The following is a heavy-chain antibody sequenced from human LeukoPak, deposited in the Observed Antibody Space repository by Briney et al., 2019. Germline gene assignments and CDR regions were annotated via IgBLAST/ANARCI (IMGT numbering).Heavy chain of an antibody. J-gene: IGHJ4*02. Sequence: GASVKVSCKASGYTFTGYCMHRVRQAPGQGLEWMGWINPNSGGTNYAQKFQGRVTMTRDTSISTAYMELSRLRSDDTAVYYCARDTNNWKIDYWGQGTLVTVSS. CDR1: GYTFTGYC. CDR3: ARDTNNWKIDY. CDR2: INPNSGGT. V-gene: IGHV1-2*02. D-gene: IGHD1-20*01.